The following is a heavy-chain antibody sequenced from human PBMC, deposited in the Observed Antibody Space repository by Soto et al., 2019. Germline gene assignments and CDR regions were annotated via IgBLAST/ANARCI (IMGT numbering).Heavy chain of an antibody. CDR1: GGTFSSYA. CDR3: ARDLYGSGSYWPFDAFDI. V-gene: IGHV1-69*13. D-gene: IGHD3-10*01. J-gene: IGHJ3*02. CDR2: IIPIFGTA. Sequence: GASVKVSCKASGGTFSSYAISWVRQAPGQGLEWMGGIIPIFGTANYAQKFQGRVTITADESTSTAYMELSSLRAEDTAVYYCARDLYGSGSYWPFDAFDIWGQGTMVTVSS.